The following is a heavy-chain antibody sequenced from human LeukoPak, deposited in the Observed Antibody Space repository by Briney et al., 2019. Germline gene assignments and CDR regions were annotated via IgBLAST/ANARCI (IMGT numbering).Heavy chain of an antibody. CDR1: GGSISSGSYY. CDR2: IYTSGST. D-gene: IGHD5-18*01. J-gene: IGHJ6*03. Sequence: PSQTLSLTCTVSGGSISSGSYYWSWIRQPAGKGLEWIGRIYTSGSTSYNPSLKSRVTISVDTSKNQFSLKLSSVTAADTAVYYCARDLGGYSYADWDYYYMDVWGKGTTVTISS. V-gene: IGHV4-61*02. CDR3: ARDLGGYSYADWDYYYMDV.